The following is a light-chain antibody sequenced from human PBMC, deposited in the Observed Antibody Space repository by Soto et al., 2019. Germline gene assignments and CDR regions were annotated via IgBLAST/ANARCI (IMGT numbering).Light chain of an antibody. CDR3: QYYGSSPWT. Sequence: EIVLTQSPGPLSLSPGARGTLSCRASQSVSSDYLAWYQQKPGQAPSLLIYGAFSRATGIPERFSGSGSGTDFTLTISRLEPEDFAVYYCQYYGSSPWTFGQGTKVEIK. V-gene: IGKV3-20*01. CDR2: GAF. J-gene: IGKJ1*01. CDR1: QSVSSDY.